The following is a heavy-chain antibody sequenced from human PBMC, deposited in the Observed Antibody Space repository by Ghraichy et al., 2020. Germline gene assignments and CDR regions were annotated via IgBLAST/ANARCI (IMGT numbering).Heavy chain of an antibody. Sequence: GGSLRLSCAASGFTFSSYAMHWVRQAPGKGLEWVAVISYDGSNKYYADSVKGRFTISRDNSKNTLYLQMNSLRAEDTAVYYCARGGDYGDYVFDYWGQGTLVTVSS. CDR1: GFTFSSYA. D-gene: IGHD4-17*01. J-gene: IGHJ4*02. V-gene: IGHV3-30-3*01. CDR2: ISYDGSNK. CDR3: ARGGDYGDYVFDY.